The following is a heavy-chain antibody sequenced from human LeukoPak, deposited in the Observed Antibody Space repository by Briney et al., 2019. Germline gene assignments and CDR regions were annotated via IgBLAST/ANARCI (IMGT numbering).Heavy chain of an antibody. V-gene: IGHV3-53*01. J-gene: IGHJ3*02. CDR2: IYSGGST. CDR3: AREGSAPVEGAFDI. Sequence: GGSLRLSCAASGITVSSNYMSWVRQAPGKGLEWASVIYSGGSTYYADSVKGRFTISRDNSKNTLYLQMNSLRAEDTAVYYCAREGSAPVEGAFDIWGQGTMVTVSS. CDR1: GITVSSNY. D-gene: IGHD1-26*01.